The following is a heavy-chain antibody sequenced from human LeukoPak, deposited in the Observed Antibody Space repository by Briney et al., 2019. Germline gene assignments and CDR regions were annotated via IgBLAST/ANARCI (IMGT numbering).Heavy chain of an antibody. Sequence: SETLSLTCTVSGGSISSSSYYWGWIRQPPGKGLEWIGSIYYSGSTYYNPSLKSRVTISVDTSKNQFSLKLSSVTAADTAVYYCANIVGVNEYDGWNWFDPWGQGILVTVSS. V-gene: IGHV4-39*07. J-gene: IGHJ5*02. D-gene: IGHD1-26*01. CDR1: GGSISSSSYY. CDR2: IYYSGST. CDR3: ANIVGVNEYDGWNWFDP.